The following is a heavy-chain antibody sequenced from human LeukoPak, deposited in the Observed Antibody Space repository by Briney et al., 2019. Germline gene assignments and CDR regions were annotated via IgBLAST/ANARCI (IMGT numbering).Heavy chain of an antibody. J-gene: IGHJ4*02. D-gene: IGHD5-24*01. CDR3: AKVNVEMATTYFDY. CDR2: IIPIFGTA. V-gene: IGHV1-69*06. CDR1: GYTFTSYA. Sequence: GASVKVSCKASGYTFTSYAMNWVRQAPGQGLEWMGGIIPIFGTANYAQKSQGRVTITADKSTSTAYMELSSLRAEDTAVYYCAKVNVEMATTYFDYWGQGTLVTVSS.